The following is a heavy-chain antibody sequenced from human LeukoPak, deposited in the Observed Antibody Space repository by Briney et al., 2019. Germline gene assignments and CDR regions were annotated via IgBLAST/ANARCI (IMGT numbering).Heavy chain of an antibody. Sequence: SETLSLTCTVSGASVRNEYWSWIRQPPGKELECIGYIHYSGSSNYHPSLGSLVTISLDTSKNQFSLKLKSVTAADTGMYHCARYDRGLFFFDNWGQGTLVTVSS. CDR2: IHYSGSS. D-gene: IGHD1-14*01. CDR1: GASVRNEY. V-gene: IGHV4-59*08. J-gene: IGHJ4*02. CDR3: ARYDRGLFFFDN.